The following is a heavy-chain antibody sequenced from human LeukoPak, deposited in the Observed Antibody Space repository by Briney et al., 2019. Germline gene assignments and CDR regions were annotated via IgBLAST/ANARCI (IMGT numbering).Heavy chain of an antibody. CDR3: ASQLTPLSGMDV. V-gene: IGHV1-69*04. J-gene: IGHJ6*02. D-gene: IGHD2-15*01. CDR1: GGTFSNYA. Sequence: SVKVSCKASGGTFSNYAFNWVRQAPGQGLEWVGRLIPLFGITNYAQKFEGRVTITADKATSTAYMELSSLRSEDTAVYFCASQLTPLSGMDVWGQGTAVTVSS. CDR2: LIPLFGIT.